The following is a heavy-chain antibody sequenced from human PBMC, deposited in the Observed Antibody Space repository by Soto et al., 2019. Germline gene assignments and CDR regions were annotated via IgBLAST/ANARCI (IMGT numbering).Heavy chain of an antibody. CDR1: GYSFTSYW. D-gene: IGHD6-19*01. J-gene: IGHJ4*02. CDR2: IYPGDSST. Sequence: GESLKISCEASGYSFTSYWIGWVRQMPGKGLEWMAIIYPGDSSTKYSPSFQGQVTISADKSISTAYLQWSSLKASDTANYFCARHPRYGSGGHYFDYWGQGTLVTVSS. V-gene: IGHV5-51*01. CDR3: ARHPRYGSGGHYFDY.